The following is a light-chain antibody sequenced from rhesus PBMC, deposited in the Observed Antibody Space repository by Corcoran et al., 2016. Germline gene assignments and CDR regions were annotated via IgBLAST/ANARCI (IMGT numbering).Light chain of an antibody. CDR3: QQYNALLPT. J-gene: IGKJ3*01. V-gene: IGKV3-40*03. Sequence: EIVMTQSPATLSLSPGETATLSCRASQSVGSYLAWYQQQPGQAPKLLVHSAYFRATGIPDRFSGSGSRTDFTLTISGLEPEDVGVYHCQQYNALLPTFGPGTKLDIK. CDR1: QSVGSY. CDR2: SAY.